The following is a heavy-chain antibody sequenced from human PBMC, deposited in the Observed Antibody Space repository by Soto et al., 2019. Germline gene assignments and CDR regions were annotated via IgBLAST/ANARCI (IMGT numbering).Heavy chain of an antibody. J-gene: IGHJ6*03. Sequence: SLSCTVSGGSISSYYWSWIRQPPGKGLEWIGYIYYSGSTNYNPSLKSRVTISVDTSKNQFSLKLSSVTAADTAVYYCARHRQEDSRYYYYYMDVWGKGTTVTVSS. CDR3: ARHRQEDSRYYYYYMDV. D-gene: IGHD6-13*01. CDR2: IYYSGST. CDR1: GGSISSYY. V-gene: IGHV4-59*08.